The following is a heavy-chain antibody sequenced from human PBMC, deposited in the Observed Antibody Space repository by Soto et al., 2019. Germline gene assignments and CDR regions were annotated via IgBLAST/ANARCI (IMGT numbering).Heavy chain of an antibody. V-gene: IGHV3-23*01. CDR1: GFTFSSYA. CDR3: AKDTLEYSSSGGDYYGMDV. D-gene: IGHD6-6*01. CDR2: ISGSGGST. J-gene: IGHJ6*02. Sequence: GESLRISCAASGFTFSSYAMSWVRQAPGKRLEWVSAISGSGGSTYYADSVKGRFTISRDNSKNTLYLQMNSLRAEDTAVYYCAKDTLEYSSSGGDYYGMDVWGHWTTVTVSS.